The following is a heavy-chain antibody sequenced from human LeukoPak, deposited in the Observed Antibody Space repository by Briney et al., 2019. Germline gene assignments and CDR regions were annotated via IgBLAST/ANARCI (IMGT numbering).Heavy chain of an antibody. V-gene: IGHV4-31*03. CDR1: GGPISGAGHY. Sequence: SETLSLTCTVSGGPISGAGHYWGWIRQHPGKGLECIGYIHYSGGTNYNPSLKSRVTISVDTSKNQFSLRLTSVTAADTAVYYCARAVTGDFDYWGHGALVTVSS. J-gene: IGHJ4*01. CDR3: ARAVTGDFDY. CDR2: IHYSGGT. D-gene: IGHD6-19*01.